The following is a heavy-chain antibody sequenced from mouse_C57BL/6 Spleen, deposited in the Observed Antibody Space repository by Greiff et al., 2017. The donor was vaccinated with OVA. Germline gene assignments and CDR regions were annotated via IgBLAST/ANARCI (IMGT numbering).Heavy chain of an antibody. D-gene: IGHD3-1*01. CDR3: ARRAIRGGDAMDY. J-gene: IGHJ4*01. CDR2: IYPSDSET. CDR1: GYTFTSYW. Sequence: QVHVKQPGAELVRPGSSVKLSCKASGYTFTSYWMDWVKQRPGQGLEWIGNIYPSDSETHYNQKFKDKATLTVDKSSSTAYMQLSSLTSEDSAVYYCARRAIRGGDAMDYWGQGTSVTVSS. V-gene: IGHV1-61*01.